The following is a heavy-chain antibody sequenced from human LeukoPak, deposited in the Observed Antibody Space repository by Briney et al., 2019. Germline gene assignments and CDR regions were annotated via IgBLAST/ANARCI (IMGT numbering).Heavy chain of an antibody. Sequence: SETLSLTCTVSGGSISTYYWSWIRQPPGKGLQWIGNVYNTGSTNYNPSLESRVTISVDTSKNHFSLRLSSVTAADTAVYYCARAVGDSGYGRYFDYWGQGTLVTVSS. D-gene: IGHD5-12*01. J-gene: IGHJ4*02. CDR3: ARAVGDSGYGRYFDY. CDR2: VYNTGST. V-gene: IGHV4-59*01. CDR1: GGSISTYY.